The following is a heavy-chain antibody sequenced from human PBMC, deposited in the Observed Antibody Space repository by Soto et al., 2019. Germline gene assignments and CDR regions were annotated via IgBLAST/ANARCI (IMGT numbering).Heavy chain of an antibody. CDR2: IYYSGST. J-gene: IGHJ6*02. CDR1: GGSISSSGYY. CDR3: ARYSGWLGMDV. D-gene: IGHD6-19*01. V-gene: IGHV4-39*01. Sequence: SETLSLTCTVSGGSISSSGYYWGWIRQPPGKGLEWIGSIYYSGSTYYNPSLKSRVTISVDTSKNQFSLKLSSVTAADTAVYYCARYSGWLGMDVWGQGTTVTVSS.